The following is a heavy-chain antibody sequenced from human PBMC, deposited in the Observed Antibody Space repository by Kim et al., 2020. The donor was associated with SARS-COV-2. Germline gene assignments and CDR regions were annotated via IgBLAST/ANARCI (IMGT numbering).Heavy chain of an antibody. J-gene: IGHJ4*02. Sequence: DGNEKYQVDALKGQFTITRDNAKNSLYLQMNSLRAEDTAVYYCARVQPTNWGQGTLVTVSS. D-gene: IGHD1-1*01. V-gene: IGHV3-7*01. CDR2: DGNEK. CDR3: ARVQPTN.